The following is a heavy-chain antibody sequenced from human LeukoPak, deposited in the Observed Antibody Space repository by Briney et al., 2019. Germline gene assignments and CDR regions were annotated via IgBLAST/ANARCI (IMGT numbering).Heavy chain of an antibody. J-gene: IGHJ3*02. Sequence: SVKVSCKASGGTFSINAITWVRQAPGQGLEWMGGIIPMSETPKYTQKFQGRVTIATDESTNTAYMEMSSSRSEDTAVYYCARDKNSGECVSNSCYGVWPLDIWGQGTMVTVSS. D-gene: IGHD2-2*01. CDR2: IIPMSETP. V-gene: IGHV1-69*05. CDR1: GGTFSINA. CDR3: ARDKNSGECVSNSCYGVWPLDI.